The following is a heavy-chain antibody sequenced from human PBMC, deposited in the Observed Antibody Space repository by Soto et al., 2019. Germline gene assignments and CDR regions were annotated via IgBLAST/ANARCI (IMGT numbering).Heavy chain of an antibody. CDR2: IIPIFGTA. D-gene: IGHD3-3*01. J-gene: IGHJ3*02. CDR1: GGTFSSYA. V-gene: IGHV1-69*13. Sequence: SVKVSCKASGGTFSSYAISWVRQAPGQGLEWMGGIIPIFGTANYAQKFQGRVTITADESTSTAYMELSSLRFEDTAVYYCARGLRITIFGVVIPDDAFDIWGQGTMVTVSS. CDR3: ARGLRITIFGVVIPDDAFDI.